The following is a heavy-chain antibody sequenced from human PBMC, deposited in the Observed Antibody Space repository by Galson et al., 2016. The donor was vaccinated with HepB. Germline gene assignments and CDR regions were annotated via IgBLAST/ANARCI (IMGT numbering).Heavy chain of an antibody. V-gene: IGHV3-30*18. D-gene: IGHD2-21*01. CDR3: AKDQIPGAPDFFDF. J-gene: IGHJ4*02. Sequence: SLRLSCATSGFAFTAYEVHWVRQAPGKGLEWVAVMSPGGSIKLYTDSVKGRFTIPRDNSRNTLYLQMNSLRPEDTAVYYCAKDQIPGAPDFFDFWGQGTLVTVSS. CDR1: GFAFTAYE. CDR2: MSPGGSIK.